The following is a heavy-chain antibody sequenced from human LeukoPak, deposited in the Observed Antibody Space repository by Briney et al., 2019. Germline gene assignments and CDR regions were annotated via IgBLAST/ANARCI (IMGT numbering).Heavy chain of an antibody. CDR2: ISSSSSYI. V-gene: IGHV3-21*01. D-gene: IGHD3-9*01. CDR1: GFTFSSYS. CDR3: ARGPEVLRYFDWLLADNWFDP. J-gene: IGHJ5*02. Sequence: PGGSLRLSCAASGFTFSSYSMNWVRQAPGKGLEWVSSISSSSSYIYYADSVKGRFTISRDNAKNSLYLQMNSLRAEDTAVYYCARGPEVLRYFDWLLADNWFDPWGQGTLVTVSS.